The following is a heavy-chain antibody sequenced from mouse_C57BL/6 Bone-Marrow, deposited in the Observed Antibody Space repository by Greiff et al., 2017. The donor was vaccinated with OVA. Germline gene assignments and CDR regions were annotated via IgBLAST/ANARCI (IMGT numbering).Heavy chain of an antibody. D-gene: IGHD2-4*01. CDR2: ISSGGSYT. CDR1: GFTFSSYG. Sequence: DVMLVESGGDLVKPGGSLKLSCAASGFTFSSYGMSWVRQTPDKRLEWVATISSGGSYTYYPDSVKGRFTIYRDNAKNTLYLQMSSLKSEDTAMYYCARHEGLRRFAYWGQGTLVTVSA. CDR3: ARHEGLRRFAY. V-gene: IGHV5-6*02. J-gene: IGHJ3*01.